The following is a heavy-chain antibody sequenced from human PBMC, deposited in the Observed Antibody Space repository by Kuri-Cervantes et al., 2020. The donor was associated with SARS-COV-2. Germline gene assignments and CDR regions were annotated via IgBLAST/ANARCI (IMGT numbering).Heavy chain of an antibody. CDR1: GGSISSSSYY. CDR3: ARRGYSGSIVAFDI. D-gene: IGHD1-26*01. J-gene: IGHJ3*02. Sequence: SETLSLTCTVSGGSISSSSYYWGWIRQPPGKGLEWIGSIYYSGSTYYNPSLKSRVTISVDTSKNQFSLKLSSVTAADTAVYYCARRGYSGSIVAFDIWGQGTMVTVSS. CDR2: IYYSGST. V-gene: IGHV4-39*01.